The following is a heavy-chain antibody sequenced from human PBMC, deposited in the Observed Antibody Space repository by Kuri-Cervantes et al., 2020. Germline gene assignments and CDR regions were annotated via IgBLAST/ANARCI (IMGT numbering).Heavy chain of an antibody. J-gene: IGHJ5*02. D-gene: IGHD2-15*01. V-gene: IGHV1-46*01. Sequence: ASVKVSCKASGYTFTSYYMHWVRQAPGQGLEWMGIINPSGGSTSYAQKFQGRVTMTRDTSISTAYMELSRLRSDDTAVYYCARRKLSGWSDPWGQGTLVTVSS. CDR2: INPSGGST. CDR3: ARRKLSGWSDP. CDR1: GYTFTSYY.